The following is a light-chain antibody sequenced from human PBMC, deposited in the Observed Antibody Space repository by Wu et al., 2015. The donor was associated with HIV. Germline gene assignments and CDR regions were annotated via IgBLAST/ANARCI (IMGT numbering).Light chain of an antibody. CDR3: QQYGSSPPYS. V-gene: IGKV3-20*01. CDR1: QTVSSSY. J-gene: IGKJ2*03. CDR2: GAS. Sequence: EIVLTQSPGTLSLSPGERATLSCRASQTVSSSYLAWYQQKLGQGPRLLIYGASSRAAGIPDRFSGSGSGTDLTLTISRLQPEDFAVYYCQQYGSSPPYSFGQGTKLGIK.